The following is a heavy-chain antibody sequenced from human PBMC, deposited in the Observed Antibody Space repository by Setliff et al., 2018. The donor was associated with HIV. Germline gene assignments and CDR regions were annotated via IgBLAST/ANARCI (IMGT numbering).Heavy chain of an antibody. CDR1: GFTFDDYG. Sequence: PGGSLRLSCAASGFTFDDYGMSWVRQAPGKGLEWVSGINGNGGSTGYADSVKGRLTISRDNAKKSLYLQMNSLRVEDTALYYCARVKYDSSGYLSYMDVWGKGTTVTVSS. V-gene: IGHV3-20*04. J-gene: IGHJ6*03. CDR3: ARVKYDSSGYLSYMDV. CDR2: INGNGGST. D-gene: IGHD3-22*01.